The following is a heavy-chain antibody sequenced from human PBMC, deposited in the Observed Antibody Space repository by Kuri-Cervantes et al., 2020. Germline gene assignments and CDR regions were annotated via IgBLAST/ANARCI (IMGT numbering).Heavy chain of an antibody. J-gene: IGHJ6*02. Sequence: GESLKISCAASGFTFSSYAMHWVRQAPGKGLEWVAVISYDGSNKYYADSVKGRFTISRDNSKNTLYLQMNSLRAEDTAVYYCARGLLIVVVVAAPLGGYYGMGVWGQGTTVTVSS. CDR1: GFTFSSYA. V-gene: IGHV3-30-3*01. CDR2: ISYDGSNK. D-gene: IGHD2-15*01. CDR3: ARGLLIVVVVAAPLGGYYGMGV.